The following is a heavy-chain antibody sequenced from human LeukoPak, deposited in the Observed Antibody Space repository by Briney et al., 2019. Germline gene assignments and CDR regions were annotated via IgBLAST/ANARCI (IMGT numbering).Heavy chain of an antibody. CDR1: GYTFTSYY. J-gene: IGHJ4*02. D-gene: IGHD3-22*01. Sequence: GASVKVSCKASGYTFTSYYMHWARQAPGQGLEWMGIINPSGGSTSYAQKFQGRVTMTRDTSTSTVYMELSSLRSEDTAVYYCARERPIVVVIDYWGQGTLVTVSS. CDR2: INPSGGST. V-gene: IGHV1-46*01. CDR3: ARERPIVVVIDY.